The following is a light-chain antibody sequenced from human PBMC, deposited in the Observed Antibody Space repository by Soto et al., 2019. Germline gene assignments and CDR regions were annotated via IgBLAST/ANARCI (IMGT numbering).Light chain of an antibody. CDR2: GAS. CDR1: QSVSSN. V-gene: IGKV3-15*01. Sequence: EIVMTQSPATLSVSPGERATLSCRASQSVSSNLAWYQHKPGQAPRLLIYGASTRATGIPARFSASGSATEFSLTISSLQSEDFAVYYCQQYNNWPPKQYTFGQGTKLEIK. CDR3: QQYNNWPPKQYT. J-gene: IGKJ2*01.